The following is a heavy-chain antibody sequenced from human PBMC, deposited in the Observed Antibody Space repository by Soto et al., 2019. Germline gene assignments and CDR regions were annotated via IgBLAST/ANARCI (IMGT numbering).Heavy chain of an antibody. D-gene: IGHD3-16*02. CDR2: INHSGST. Sequence: QVQLQQWGAGLLKPSETLSLTCAVYGGSFSGYYWSWIRQPPGKGLEWIGEINHSGSTNYNPSLKRRVPLSVEPSKDQFSLRLSSVTAADPAVYYCARGGSGYDYVWGSYCYRYFDYWGQGTLVTVSS. J-gene: IGHJ4*02. V-gene: IGHV4-34*01. CDR1: GGSFSGYY. CDR3: ARGGSGYDYVWGSYCYRYFDY.